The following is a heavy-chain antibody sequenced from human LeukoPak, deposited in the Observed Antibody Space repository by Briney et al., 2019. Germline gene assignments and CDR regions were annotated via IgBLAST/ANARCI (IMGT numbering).Heavy chain of an antibody. CDR2: IYYSGST. CDR3: ARLPSRTKFWYQLQEQDY. Sequence: PSETLSLTCTVSGGSLSSYYWSWIRQPPGKGLEWIGYIYYSGSTNYNPSLKSRVTISVDTSKNQFSLKLSSVTAADTAVYYCARLPSRTKFWYQLQEQDYWGQGTLVTVSS. J-gene: IGHJ4*02. V-gene: IGHV4-59*12. CDR1: GGSLSSYY. D-gene: IGHD2-2*01.